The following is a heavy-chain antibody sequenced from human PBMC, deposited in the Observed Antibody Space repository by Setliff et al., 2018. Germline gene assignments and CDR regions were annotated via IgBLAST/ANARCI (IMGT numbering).Heavy chain of an antibody. V-gene: IGHV3-20*04. D-gene: IGHD6-13*01. J-gene: IGHJ5*02. Sequence: GGSLRLSCAASGFNFDDYGMSWVRQVPGKGLEWVSGINWNGGSTGYMDSVKGRFTISRDNAKNSLYLQMNSLRAEDTAVYYCVPGIATAGKVSWGQGTLVTVSS. CDR1: GFNFDDYG. CDR3: VPGIATAGKVS. CDR2: INWNGGST.